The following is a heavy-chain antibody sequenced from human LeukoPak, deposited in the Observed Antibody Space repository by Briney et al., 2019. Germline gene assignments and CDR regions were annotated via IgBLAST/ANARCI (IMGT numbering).Heavy chain of an antibody. D-gene: IGHD3-3*01. CDR3: AREPSRTYYDFWSGYWEGSAFDI. Sequence: ASVKVSCKASGYTFTSYGISWVRQVPGQGLEWMGWISAYNGNTNYAQKLQGRVTMTTDTSTSTAYMELRSLRSDDTAVYYCAREPSRTYYDFWSGYWEGSAFDIWGQGTMVTVSS. J-gene: IGHJ3*02. CDR1: GYTFTSYG. V-gene: IGHV1-18*01. CDR2: ISAYNGNT.